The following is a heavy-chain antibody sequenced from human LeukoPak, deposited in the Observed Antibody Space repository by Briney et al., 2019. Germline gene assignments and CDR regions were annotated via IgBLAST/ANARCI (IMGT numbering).Heavy chain of an antibody. V-gene: IGHV4-30-2*05. Sequence: SQTLSLTCTVSDGSISSGAYYWTWIRQPPGKGLEWIGYISHTGSTYYNPSLKSRVTISVDTSQNQFSLKLNSVTAADTAVYYCVREILYCSGGSCYRGPFDNWGQGTLVTVSA. D-gene: IGHD2-15*01. CDR2: ISHTGST. CDR3: VREILYCSGGSCYRGPFDN. J-gene: IGHJ4*02. CDR1: DGSISSGAYY.